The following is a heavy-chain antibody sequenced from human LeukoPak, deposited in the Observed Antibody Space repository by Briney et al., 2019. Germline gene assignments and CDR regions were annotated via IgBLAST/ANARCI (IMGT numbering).Heavy chain of an antibody. CDR2: IYHNGRA. V-gene: IGHV4-59*01. CDR3: AGRQQIVAVTASRDSFDI. CDR1: GVSISNFY. J-gene: IGHJ3*02. D-gene: IGHD2-21*02. Sequence: PSETLSLTCIASGVSISNFYWSWIRQPPGKGLEWIGYIYHNGRARYRPSLESRVTMSLDTSKNQFSLKVKSLTAADTAVYYCAGRQQIVAVTASRDSFDIWGQGTMVTVSS.